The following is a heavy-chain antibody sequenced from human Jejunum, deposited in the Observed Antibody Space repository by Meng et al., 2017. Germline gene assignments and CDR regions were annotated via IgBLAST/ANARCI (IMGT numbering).Heavy chain of an antibody. CDR2: INDSGST. D-gene: IGHD3-3*01. CDR1: GGSFSCHY. Sequence: QVQLQQWGAGRLKPSETLSLTCAVYGGSFSCHYWTLIRQPPGKGLEWIGEINDSGSTHYNPSLGSRVTISVDTSKSQFSLKLISVTAADTGVYYCVDSKWSANYWGQGTLVTVSS. J-gene: IGHJ4*02. V-gene: IGHV4-34*01. CDR3: VDSKWSANY.